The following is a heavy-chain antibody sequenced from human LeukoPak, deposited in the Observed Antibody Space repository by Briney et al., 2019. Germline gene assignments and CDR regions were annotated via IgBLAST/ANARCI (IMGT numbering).Heavy chain of an antibody. D-gene: IGHD6-6*01. Sequence: PGGSLRLSCAASGFTFSNCAMIWVRQAPGKGLEWVSAISGSAGSTYYADSVKGRLTISRDNSKNTLYLQMNSLRAEDTAVYYCAKKMSGVYSSSDYWGQGTLVTVSS. CDR2: ISGSAGST. J-gene: IGHJ4*02. V-gene: IGHV3-23*01. CDR3: AKKMSGVYSSSDY. CDR1: GFTFSNCA.